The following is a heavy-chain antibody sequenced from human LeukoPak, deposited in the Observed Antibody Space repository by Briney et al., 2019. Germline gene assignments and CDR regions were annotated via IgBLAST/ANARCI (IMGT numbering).Heavy chain of an antibody. J-gene: IGHJ4*02. V-gene: IGHV1-18*01. Sequence: ASVKVSCKASGYTFTSYGISWVRQAPGQGLEWMGWISAYNGITNYAQKLQGRVTMTTDTSTSTAYMELRSLRSDDTAVYYCARDLGIWFGELTGFDYWGQGALVTVSS. D-gene: IGHD3-10*01. CDR3: ARDLGIWFGELTGFDY. CDR1: GYTFTSYG. CDR2: ISAYNGIT.